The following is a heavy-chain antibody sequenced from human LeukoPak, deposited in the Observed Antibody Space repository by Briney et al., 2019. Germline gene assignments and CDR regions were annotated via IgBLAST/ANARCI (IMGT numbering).Heavy chain of an antibody. CDR3: VRGEDIAAAGLDY. CDR2: IYYSGST. Sequence: ASETLSLSCTVSGGSIGSSSYYWGWIRQPPGKGLEWIGSIYYSGSTYYNPSLKGRVTISVDTSKNQFSLKLSSVTAADTAVYYCVRGEDIAAAGLDYWGQGTLVTVSS. CDR1: GGSIGSSSYY. D-gene: IGHD6-13*01. V-gene: IGHV4-39*01. J-gene: IGHJ4*02.